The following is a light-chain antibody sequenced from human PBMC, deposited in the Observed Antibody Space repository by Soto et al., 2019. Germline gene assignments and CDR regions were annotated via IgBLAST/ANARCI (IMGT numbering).Light chain of an antibody. Sequence: TVMTQSPLPLPVTPGEPTSTSCRFSQTFLHSNGYNYLDWYLQKPGQSPQLLIYLGSNRASGVPDRFSGSGSGTDFTLKISRVEAEDVGVYYCMQALQTPITFGQGTRLEIK. V-gene: IGKV2-28*01. J-gene: IGKJ5*01. CDR3: MQALQTPIT. CDR2: LGS. CDR1: QTFLHSNGYNY.